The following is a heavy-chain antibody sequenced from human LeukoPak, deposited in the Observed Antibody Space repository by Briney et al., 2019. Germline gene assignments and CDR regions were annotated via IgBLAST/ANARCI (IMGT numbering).Heavy chain of an antibody. Sequence: GGSLRLSCAASGFTFSSYWMSWVRQAPGKGLEWVANIKQDGSEKNYVDSVKGRFTISRDNAKNSLYLQMNSLRGEDTAVYYCARDYYLDAFDIWGQGTMVTVSS. V-gene: IGHV3-7*01. CDR2: IKQDGSEK. CDR3: ARDYYLDAFDI. CDR1: GFTFSSYW. J-gene: IGHJ3*02. D-gene: IGHD3-22*01.